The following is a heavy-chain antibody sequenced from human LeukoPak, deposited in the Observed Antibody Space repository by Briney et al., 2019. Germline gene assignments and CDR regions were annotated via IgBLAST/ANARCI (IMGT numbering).Heavy chain of an antibody. V-gene: IGHV4-38-2*02. CDR3: ARAGGYYGSGSFLDY. CDR1: RYDINSVYY. Sequence: SETLSLTCTVSRYDINSVYYWGWIRQPPGKGLEWIGSIYHSGSTYYNASLKSRVTMSMDTSRNKFSLNLNSVTAADTAVYYCARAGGYYGSGSFLDYWGQGLLDTVSS. D-gene: IGHD3-10*01. CDR2: IYHSGST. J-gene: IGHJ4*02.